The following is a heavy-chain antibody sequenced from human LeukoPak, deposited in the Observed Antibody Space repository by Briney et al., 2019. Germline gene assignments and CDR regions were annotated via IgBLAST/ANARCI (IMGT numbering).Heavy chain of an antibody. J-gene: IGHJ4*02. CDR3: ARDRAGVLDY. V-gene: IGHV3-53*04. D-gene: IGHD3-10*01. CDR1: GFTVSSNY. CDR2: IYSGGST. Sequence: GGSLRLSCAASGFTVSSNYMSWIRQAPGKGLEGVSVIYSGGSTYYADSVKGRFTISRHNYKNTLYLQMKSLRAEDTAVYYCARDRAGVLDYWGQGTLVTVSS.